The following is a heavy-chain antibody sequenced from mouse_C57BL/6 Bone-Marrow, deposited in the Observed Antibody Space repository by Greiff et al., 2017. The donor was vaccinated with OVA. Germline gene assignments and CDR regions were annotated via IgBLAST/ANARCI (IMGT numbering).Heavy chain of an antibody. J-gene: IGHJ1*03. D-gene: IGHD1-1*01. CDR3: ARHDYGSSFYWYFDV. Sequence: EVQRVESGGGLVQPGESLKLSCESNEYAFPSHDMSWVRKTPEKRLELVAAINSDGGSTYYPDTMERRFIISRDNTKKTLYLQMSSLRSEDTALYYCARHDYGSSFYWYFDVWGTGTTVTVSS. CDR1: EYAFPSHD. V-gene: IGHV5-2*01. CDR2: INSDGGST.